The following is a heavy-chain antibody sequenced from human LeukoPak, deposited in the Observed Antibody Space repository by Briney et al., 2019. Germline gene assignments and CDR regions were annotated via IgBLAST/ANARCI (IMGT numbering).Heavy chain of an antibody. CDR2: GSGGST. V-gene: IGHV3-23*01. CDR1: GFTFSSYA. CDR3: AREMLAAVAAQS. J-gene: IGHJ5*02. D-gene: IGHD6-19*01. Sequence: GGSLRLSCAASGFTFSSYAMSWVRQAPGKGLEWVSSGSGGSTYYADSVKGRFTISRDNSKNTLYLQMNSLRAEDTAVYYCAREMLAAVAAQSWGQGTLVTVSS.